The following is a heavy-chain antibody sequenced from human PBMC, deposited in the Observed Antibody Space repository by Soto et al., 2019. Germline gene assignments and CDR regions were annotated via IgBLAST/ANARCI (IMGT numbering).Heavy chain of an antibody. J-gene: IGHJ5*02. Sequence: LRLSCAASGFTFSDYEMNWVRQAPGKGLEWVSYISLSGTTIHYADSVKGRFTISRDNAKNSVYLQMNSLRVEDTAIYYCAREGGFDWFYPWGQGTLVTVSS. CDR1: GFTFSDYE. CDR3: AREGGFDWFYP. V-gene: IGHV3-48*03. CDR2: ISLSGTTI.